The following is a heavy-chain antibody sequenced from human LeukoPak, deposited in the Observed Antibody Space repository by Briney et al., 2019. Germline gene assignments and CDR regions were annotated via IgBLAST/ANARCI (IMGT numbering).Heavy chain of an antibody. J-gene: IGHJ6*03. D-gene: IGHD3-10*01. V-gene: IGHV1-8*01. CDR2: MNPNSGNT. CDR3: ARDISNMVRGRRSHYYYMDV. CDR1: GYTFTSYD. Sequence: ASVKVSCKASGYTFTSYDINWVRQATGQGLEWMGWMNPNSGNTGYAQKFQGRVTMTRNTSISTAYMELSSLRSEDTAVYYCARDISNMVRGRRSHYYYMDVWGKGTTVTVSS.